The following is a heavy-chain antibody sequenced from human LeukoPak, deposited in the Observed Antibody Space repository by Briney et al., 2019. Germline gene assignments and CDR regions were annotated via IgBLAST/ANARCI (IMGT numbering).Heavy chain of an antibody. Sequence: PGGSLRLSCAASGFTFSSYWMSWVRQAPGKGLEWVANIKQDGSEKYYVDSVKGRFTISRDNAKNSLYLQMNSLRAEDTAVYYCARDISAMVTYWFDPWGQGTLATVSS. D-gene: IGHD5-18*01. J-gene: IGHJ5*02. V-gene: IGHV3-7*01. CDR2: IKQDGSEK. CDR1: GFTFSSYW. CDR3: ARDISAMVTYWFDP.